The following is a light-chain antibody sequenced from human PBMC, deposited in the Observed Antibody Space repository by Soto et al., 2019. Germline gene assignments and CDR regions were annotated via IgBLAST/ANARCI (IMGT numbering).Light chain of an antibody. V-gene: IGKV3-20*01. J-gene: IGKJ1*01. Sequence: EIVLTQSPGTLSLSPGERATLSCRASQSVKSSNLAWYKQKPGQAPRLLIHGAFRRATGIPDRFSGSGSGTDFTLTISRLEPEDFAVYYCQQYGSSGTFGQGTKVDIK. CDR1: QSVKSSN. CDR3: QQYGSSGT. CDR2: GAF.